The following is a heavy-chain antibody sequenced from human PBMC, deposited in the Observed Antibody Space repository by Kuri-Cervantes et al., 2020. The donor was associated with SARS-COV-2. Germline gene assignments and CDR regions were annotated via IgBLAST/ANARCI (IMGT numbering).Heavy chain of an antibody. CDR2: ISWNSGSI. J-gene: IGHJ4*02. CDR1: GFTFDDYA. CDR3: AASPAVLTGYFPLSY. D-gene: IGHD3-9*01. V-gene: IGHV3-9*01. Sequence: SLKISCAASGFTFDDYAMHWVRQAPGKGLEWVSGISWNSGSIGYADSVKGRFTISRDNAKNSLYLQMNSLRSEDTAVYYCAASPAVLTGYFPLSYWGQGTLVTVSS.